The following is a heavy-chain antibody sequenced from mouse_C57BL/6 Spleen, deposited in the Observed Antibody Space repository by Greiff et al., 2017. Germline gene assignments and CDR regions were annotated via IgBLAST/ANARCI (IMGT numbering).Heavy chain of an antibody. D-gene: IGHD1-1*01. Sequence: VQLQQSGPELVKPGASVKISCKASGYTFTDYYMNWVKQSHGKSLEWIGDINPNNGGTSYNQKFKGKATLTVDKSSSTAYMELRSLTSEDSAVYYCASASITTVVATGYFDYWGQGTTLTVSS. CDR3: ASASITTVVATGYFDY. CDR1: GYTFTDYY. J-gene: IGHJ2*01. V-gene: IGHV1-26*01. CDR2: INPNNGGT.